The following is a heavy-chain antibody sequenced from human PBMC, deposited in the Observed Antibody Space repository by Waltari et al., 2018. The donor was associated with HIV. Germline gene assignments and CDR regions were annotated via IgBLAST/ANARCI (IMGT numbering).Heavy chain of an antibody. V-gene: IGHV3-48*03. CDR1: GFIFSNYE. Sequence: EVELVESGGGLVQPGGSLRLSCAASGFIFSNYEMNWVRQAPGKGLEWVSYISTTDSTLNYADSVKGRFTISRDNARNSLYLQMNSLRAEDTAVYYCVRERWVGLDYWGQGTLVTVSS. CDR2: ISTTDSTL. CDR3: VRERWVGLDY. J-gene: IGHJ4*02. D-gene: IGHD6-13*01.